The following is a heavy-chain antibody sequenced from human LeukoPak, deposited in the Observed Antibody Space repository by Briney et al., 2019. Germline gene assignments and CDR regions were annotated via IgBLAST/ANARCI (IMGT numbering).Heavy chain of an antibody. V-gene: IGHV3-23*01. CDR3: AKYGCSSTSCYTTHDY. CDR1: GFTFSSYA. J-gene: IGHJ4*02. CDR2: ISGSGGRT. D-gene: IGHD2-2*02. Sequence: PGGSLRLSCAASGFTFSSYAMSWVRQAPGKGLEWVSVISGSGGRTYYADSVKGRFTIPRDNSKNKLYLQMNSLRVEDTAVYYCAKYGCSSTSCYTTHDYWGQGTLVTVSS.